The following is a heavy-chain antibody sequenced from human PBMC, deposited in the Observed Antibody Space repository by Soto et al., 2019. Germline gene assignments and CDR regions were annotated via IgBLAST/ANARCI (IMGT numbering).Heavy chain of an antibody. V-gene: IGHV3-53*01. J-gene: IGHJ4*02. D-gene: IGHD7-27*01. CDR1: GFTVSSKY. CDR3: TSVRWGTSDC. Sequence: EVQLVESGGGLIQPGGSLRLSCAASGFTVSSKYMTWVRQGPGKGLEWVSIIYSDGSTYYADSVKGRFTISRDTSKNTVYLQMNSLRADDTAVYYCTSVRWGTSDCWGQGTLVTVSS. CDR2: IYSDGST.